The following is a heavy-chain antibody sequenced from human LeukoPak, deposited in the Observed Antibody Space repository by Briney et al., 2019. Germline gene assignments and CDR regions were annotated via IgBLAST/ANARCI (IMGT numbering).Heavy chain of an antibody. CDR1: GDSVSSNSAA. D-gene: IGHD6-19*01. CDR3: ARDGMRGQWLVDDSRWFDP. Sequence: SQTLSLTCAISGDSVSSNSAAWNWIRQSPSRGLEWLGRTYYRSKWYNDYAVSVKSRITINPDTSKNQFSLQLNSVTPEDTAVYYCARDGMRGQWLVDDSRWFDPWGQGTLVTVSS. J-gene: IGHJ5*02. V-gene: IGHV6-1*01. CDR2: TYYRSKWYN.